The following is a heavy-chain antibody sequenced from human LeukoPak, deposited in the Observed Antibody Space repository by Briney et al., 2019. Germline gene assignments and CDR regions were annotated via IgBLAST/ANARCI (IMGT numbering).Heavy chain of an antibody. CDR3: TRGGGGSYPRFAFDI. V-gene: IGHV3-66*01. CDR2: IYSGGST. J-gene: IGHJ3*02. CDR1: GFTVSSSY. D-gene: IGHD1-26*01. Sequence: GGSLRLPCAASGFTVSSSYMSWVRQAPGKGLEWVSIIYSGGSTYYADSVKGRFTISRENSKNTLYLQMNRLRAEDTAVYYCTRGGGGSYPRFAFDIWGQGTMVTVSS.